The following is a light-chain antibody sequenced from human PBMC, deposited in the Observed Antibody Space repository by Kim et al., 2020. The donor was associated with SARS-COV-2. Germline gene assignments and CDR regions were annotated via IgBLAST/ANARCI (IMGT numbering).Light chain of an antibody. CDR3: SSYTSTRTLV. Sequence: HSITFSCTGTSSDVGAYKYVSWYQQPPGKAPKLMIYDVSNRPSGFSNRFSGSKSGNTASLTISGLQAEDEADYYCSSYTSTRTLVFGGGTQLTVL. V-gene: IGLV2-14*03. J-gene: IGLJ3*02. CDR2: DVS. CDR1: SSDVGAYKY.